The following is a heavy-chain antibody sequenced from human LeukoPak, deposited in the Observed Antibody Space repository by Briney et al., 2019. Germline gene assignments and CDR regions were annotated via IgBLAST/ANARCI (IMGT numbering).Heavy chain of an antibody. V-gene: IGHV3-7*01. CDR3: ASGSSGTFEN. CDR2: IYEGGSDK. J-gene: IGHJ4*02. Sequence: GGSLTLSCVASRFTFSTLWMTWVRPAPGKGVDWVAIIYEGGSDKLNVDSVQGRLTISRDNAKKSLYLQMDNVRAEDTAVYYCASGSSGTFENWGQGT. CDR1: RFTFSTLW. D-gene: IGHD6-19*01.